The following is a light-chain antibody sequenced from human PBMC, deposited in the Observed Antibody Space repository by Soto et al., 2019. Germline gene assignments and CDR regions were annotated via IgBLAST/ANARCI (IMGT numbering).Light chain of an antibody. Sequence: IVLTQSPGTLSLSPGARATLSCRASQSIRSPYLAWYEQELGQSPGSLSQGALRRATGTPYRFSRSGSGTDFTPTPSRLEPDDFAVHYSHQYGSSPVTFGQGTKV. CDR1: QSIRSPY. CDR3: HQYGSSPVT. V-gene: IGKV3-20*01. J-gene: IGKJ1*01. CDR2: GAL.